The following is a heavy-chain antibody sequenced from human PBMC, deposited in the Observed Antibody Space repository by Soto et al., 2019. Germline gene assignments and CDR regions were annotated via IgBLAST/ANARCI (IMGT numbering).Heavy chain of an antibody. J-gene: IGHJ6*02. D-gene: IGHD6-13*01. Sequence: GASVKVSCKASGYTFTSYYTHWVRQAPGQGLEWMGIINPSGGSTSYAQKFQGRVTMTRDTSTSTVYMELSSLRSEDTAVYYCARDLHIAAAGTDYYYGMDVWGQGTTVTVSS. CDR1: GYTFTSYY. V-gene: IGHV1-46*01. CDR2: INPSGGST. CDR3: ARDLHIAAAGTDYYYGMDV.